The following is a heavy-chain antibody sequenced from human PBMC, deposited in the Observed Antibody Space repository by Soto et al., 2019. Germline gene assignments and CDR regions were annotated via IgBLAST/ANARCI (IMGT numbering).Heavy chain of an antibody. V-gene: IGHV3-23*01. CDR3: ARRGPGTYFDY. Sequence: EVPLLASGGGLVQPGGSLRLSCAASGFTFSSYAMNWVRQAPGKGLEWVSVVSGSGGSTYYADSVQGRFTISRDNSKNTLYLQMNSLRAEDTAIYYCARRGPGTYFDYWGQGTLVTVSS. CDR1: GFTFSSYA. J-gene: IGHJ4*02. D-gene: IGHD6-13*01. CDR2: VSGSGGST.